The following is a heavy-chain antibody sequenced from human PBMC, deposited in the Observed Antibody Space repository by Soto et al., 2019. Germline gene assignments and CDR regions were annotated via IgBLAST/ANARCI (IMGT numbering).Heavy chain of an antibody. D-gene: IGHD6-6*01. CDR2: IRYDGSNK. J-gene: IGHJ6*02. V-gene: IGHV3-33*01. CDR1: GFTFSSYG. CDR3: ARDLDGLRDSSSPYYYYYYGMDV. Sequence: QVQLVESGGGVVQPGRSLRLSCAASGFTFSSYGMHWVRQAPGKGLEWVAVIRYDGSNKYYADSVKGRFTISRDNSKNTLYLQMNSLRAEDTAVYYCARDLDGLRDSSSPYYYYYYGMDVWGQGTTVTVSS.